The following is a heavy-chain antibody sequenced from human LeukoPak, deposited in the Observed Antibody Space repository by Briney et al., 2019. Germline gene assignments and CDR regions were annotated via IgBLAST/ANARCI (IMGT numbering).Heavy chain of an antibody. V-gene: IGHV3-23*01. D-gene: IGHD3-22*01. J-gene: IGHJ4*02. Sequence: PGGSLRLSCAASGFTFSSYAMSWVRQAPGKGLEWVSAISGSGGSTYYADSMKGRFTISRDNSKNTLYVQMNSLRAEDTAVYYCAKGNYYDSSGYYYFDYWGQGTLVTVSS. CDR2: ISGSGGST. CDR1: GFTFSSYA. CDR3: AKGNYYDSSGYYYFDY.